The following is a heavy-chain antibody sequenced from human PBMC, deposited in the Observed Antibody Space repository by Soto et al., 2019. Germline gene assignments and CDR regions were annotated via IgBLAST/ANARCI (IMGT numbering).Heavy chain of an antibody. CDR1: GFTFDDYA. V-gene: IGHV3-9*01. J-gene: IGHJ4*02. Sequence: VQLVESGGGLVQPGRSLRLSCAASGFTFDDYAMHWVRQAPGKGLEWVSGISWNSGSIGYADSVKGRFTISRDNAKNSLYLQMNSLRAEDTALYYCAKRGLYGSGSRGYFDYWGQGTLVTVSS. CDR2: ISWNSGSI. D-gene: IGHD3-10*01. CDR3: AKRGLYGSGSRGYFDY.